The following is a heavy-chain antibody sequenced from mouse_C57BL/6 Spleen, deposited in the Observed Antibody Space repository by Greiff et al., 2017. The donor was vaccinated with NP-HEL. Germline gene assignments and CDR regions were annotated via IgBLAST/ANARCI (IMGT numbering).Heavy chain of an antibody. CDR2: INPGSGGT. J-gene: IGHJ1*03. D-gene: IGHD1-1*01. CDR3: ARGGFDGSSYWYFDV. V-gene: IGHV1-54*01. Sequence: QVQLQQSGAELVRPGTSVKVSCKASGYAFTNYLIEWVKQRPGQGLEWTGVINPGSGGTNYNEKFKGKATLTADKSSSTAYMQLSSLTSEDSAVYFCARGGFDGSSYWYFDVWGTGTTVTVSS. CDR1: GYAFTNYL.